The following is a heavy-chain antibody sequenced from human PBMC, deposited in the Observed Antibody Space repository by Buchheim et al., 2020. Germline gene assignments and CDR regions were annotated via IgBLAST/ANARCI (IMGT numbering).Heavy chain of an antibody. CDR1: RYTFTSHY. CDR2: INPSGGST. J-gene: IGHJ4*02. D-gene: IGHD3-22*01. V-gene: IGHV1-46*01. Sequence: QVQLVQSGAEVKKPGASVKVSCKASRYTFTSHYMHWVRQAPGQGLEWMGIINPSGGSTSYAQKFQGRVTMTRDTSTSTAYMELSSLRSEDTAVYYCASADDTSGYYSGIDYWGQGTL. CDR3: ASADDTSGYYSGIDY.